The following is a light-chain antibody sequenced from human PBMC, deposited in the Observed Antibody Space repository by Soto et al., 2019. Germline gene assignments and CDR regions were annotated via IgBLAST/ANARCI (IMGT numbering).Light chain of an antibody. J-gene: IGKJ4*01. Sequence: DIQLTQSPYFLSASVGDRVTITCRASQGIGSYLAWYQQKPGKAPKLLISGASTLQSGVPSRFSGSGSGTEFTLTISSLQPGDFATYSCQQLHSWGVTFGGGTKVEIK. CDR1: QGIGSY. CDR3: QQLHSWGVT. CDR2: GAS. V-gene: IGKV1-9*01.